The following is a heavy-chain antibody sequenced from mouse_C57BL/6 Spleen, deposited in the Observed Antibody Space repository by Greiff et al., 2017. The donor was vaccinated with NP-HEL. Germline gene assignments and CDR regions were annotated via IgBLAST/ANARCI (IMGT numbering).Heavy chain of an antibody. Sequence: QVQLQQSGAELVRPGASVTLSCKASGYTFTDYEMHWVKQTPVHGLEWIGAIDPETGGTAYNQKFKGKAILTADKSSSTAYMELRSLTSEDSAVYYCTRQPYYSMAWFAYWGQGTLVTVSA. CDR2: IDPETGGT. CDR1: GYTFTDYE. V-gene: IGHV1-15*01. J-gene: IGHJ3*01. CDR3: TRQPYYSMAWFAY. D-gene: IGHD2-12*01.